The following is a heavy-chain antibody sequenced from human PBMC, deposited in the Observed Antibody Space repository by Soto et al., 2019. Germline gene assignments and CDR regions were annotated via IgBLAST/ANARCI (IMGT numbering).Heavy chain of an antibody. D-gene: IGHD5-18*01. CDR3: AAEGSYGYMGGNWFDP. J-gene: IGHJ5*02. Sequence: SVKVSCKASGLTFTSSAVQWVRQARGQRLEWIGWIVVGSGNTNYAQKFQERVTITRDMSTSTAYMELSSLRSEDTAVYYCAAEGSYGYMGGNWFDPWGQGTLVTVSS. CDR2: IVVGSGNT. V-gene: IGHV1-58*01. CDR1: GLTFTSSA.